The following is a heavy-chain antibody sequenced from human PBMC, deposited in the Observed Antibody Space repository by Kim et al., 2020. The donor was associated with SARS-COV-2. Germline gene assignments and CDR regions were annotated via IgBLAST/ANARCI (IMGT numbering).Heavy chain of an antibody. CDR3: ARDQRFCSSTSCEEGWFDP. J-gene: IGHJ5*02. Sequence: ASVKVSCKASGYTFTSSGIIWVRQAPGQGLEWMGWISAYNGNTNYAQKLQGRVTMTTDTSTSTAYMELRSLRSDDTAVYYCARDQRFCSSTSCEEGWFDPWGQGTLVTVSS. V-gene: IGHV1-18*01. D-gene: IGHD2-2*01. CDR1: GYTFTSSG. CDR2: ISAYNGNT.